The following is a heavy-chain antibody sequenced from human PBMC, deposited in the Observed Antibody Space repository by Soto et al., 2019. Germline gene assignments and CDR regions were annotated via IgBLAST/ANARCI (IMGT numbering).Heavy chain of an antibody. CDR1: GFSLATTGVG. Sequence: QITLKESGPTEVKPTETLALTCTFSGFSLATTGVGVGWVRQPPGGALEWIAVVYWDDDTRYIPSLETSLTLTKDTPKNQVALTMTDMDFVDTATFYYAHVTMTYGGTVGDEAFDVWGQGAVVTVSS. CDR2: VYWDDDT. V-gene: IGHV2-5*02. D-gene: IGHD3-16*01. J-gene: IGHJ3*01. CDR3: AHVTMTYGGTVGDEAFDV.